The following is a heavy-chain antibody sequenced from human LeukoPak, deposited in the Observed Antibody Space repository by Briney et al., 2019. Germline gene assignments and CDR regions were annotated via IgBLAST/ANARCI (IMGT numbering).Heavy chain of an antibody. V-gene: IGHV1-46*01. CDR1: GYTFTDYY. Sequence: ASVKVSCKASGYTFTDYYIHWVRQAPGQGLEWMAIINPSGGSTTYAQKFQGRVTMTRDTSTSTVYMDLSSLRSEDTAVYYCARGDGGRYSSFDYWGQGTLVTVSS. J-gene: IGHJ4*02. CDR2: INPSGGST. D-gene: IGHD1-26*01. CDR3: ARGDGGRYSSFDY.